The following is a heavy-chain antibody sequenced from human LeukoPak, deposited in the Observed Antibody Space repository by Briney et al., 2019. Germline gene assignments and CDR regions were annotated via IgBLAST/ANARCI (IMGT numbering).Heavy chain of an antibody. J-gene: IGHJ4*02. CDR2: INYSGNT. V-gene: IGHV4-59*08. CDR1: GGSIRTNY. Sequence: KASETLSLTCTVSGGSIRTNYWSWIRQTPGKGLEWIAYINYSGNTNNNPSLKSRVTISVDTSKSQFFLKLSSVTAADTAVYYCARHGQDTGNFYAHFDYWGQGTLVTVSS. D-gene: IGHD1-26*01. CDR3: ARHGQDTGNFYAHFDY.